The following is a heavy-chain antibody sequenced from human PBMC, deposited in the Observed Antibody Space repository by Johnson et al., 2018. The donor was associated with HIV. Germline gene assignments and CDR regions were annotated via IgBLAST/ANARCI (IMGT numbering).Heavy chain of an antibody. J-gene: IGHJ3*01. V-gene: IGHV3-30*04. D-gene: IGHD2-2*01. CDR1: GFTFSSYA. CDR3: ARDTDIVVVPA. Sequence: QVQLVESGGGVVQPGRSLRLSCAASGFTFSSYAMHWVRQAPGKGLEWVAVISYDGSNKYYADSVKGRFTISRDNSKNTLYLQMNSLRAEDTAVYYCARDTDIVVVPARGQGTMVTVSS. CDR2: ISYDGSNK.